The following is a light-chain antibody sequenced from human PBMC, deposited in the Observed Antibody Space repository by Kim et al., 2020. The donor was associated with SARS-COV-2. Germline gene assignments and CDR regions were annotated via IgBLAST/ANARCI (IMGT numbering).Light chain of an antibody. CDR3: QQYGSSPLA. CDR2: GAS. V-gene: IGKV3-20*01. CDR1: QSVSSSY. J-gene: IGKJ1*01. Sequence: EIVLTQSPGTLSLSPGERATLSCRASQSVSSSYLAWYQQKPGQAPRLLFCGASSRATGIPDRFSGSGSGTDFTLTISRLEPEGFAVYYCQQYGSSPLAFGQGTKVDI.